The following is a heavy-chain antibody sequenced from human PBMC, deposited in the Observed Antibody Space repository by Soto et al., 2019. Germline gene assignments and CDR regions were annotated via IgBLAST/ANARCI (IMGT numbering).Heavy chain of an antibody. V-gene: IGHV3-66*01. D-gene: IGHD3-10*01. CDR1: GVTVSSNY. J-gene: IGHJ4*02. Sequence: EVQLVESGGGLVQPGGSLRLSCAASGVTVSSNYMSWVRQAPGKGLEWVSVIYSGGSTYYADSVKGRFTISSDNSRTAPYLHMTCLRAGDTAVYYCARYGCNYGGGYFDYWGQGTLVTVSS. CDR2: IYSGGST. CDR3: ARYGCNYGGGYFDY.